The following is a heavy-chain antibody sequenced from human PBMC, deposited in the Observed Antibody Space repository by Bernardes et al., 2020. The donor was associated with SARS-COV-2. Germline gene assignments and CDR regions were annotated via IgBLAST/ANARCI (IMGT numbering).Heavy chain of an antibody. V-gene: IGHV4-34*01. D-gene: IGHD2-8*01. J-gene: IGHJ4*02. CDR1: GASLSNYY. Sequence: SESLPLTCVVYGASLSNYYWAWIRPSPGKGVEWIGQINQNGGTKYNPSLKSRLTMSLDTSKNQFSLKLTSVTAADTAIYYCTRRPNGGRLDFDYWGQGTLGTVSS. CDR3: TRRPNGGRLDFDY. CDR2: INQNGGT.